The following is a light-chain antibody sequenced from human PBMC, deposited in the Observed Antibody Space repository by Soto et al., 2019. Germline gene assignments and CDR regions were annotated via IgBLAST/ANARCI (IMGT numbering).Light chain of an antibody. CDR3: QQYNDWPPMT. CDR2: GAS. CDR1: QSIGSD. J-gene: IGKJ1*01. V-gene: IGKV3-15*01. Sequence: EIVMTQSPATLSVSQGERATLSCRASQSIGSDLAWYQQRRGQAPRIVIYGASTRATGIPARFRGSGSGTEFTLTISGLQSEDFAVYYCQQYNDWPPMTFGQGTKVEIK.